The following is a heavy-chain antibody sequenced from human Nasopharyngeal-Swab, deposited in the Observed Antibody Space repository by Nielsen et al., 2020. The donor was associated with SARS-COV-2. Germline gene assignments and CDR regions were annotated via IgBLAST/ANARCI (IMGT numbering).Heavy chain of an antibody. CDR3: ARGGRGYSYGYGVY. D-gene: IGHD5-18*01. V-gene: IGHV4-34*01. Sequence: SKTLSLTCAVYGGSFSGYYWSWIRQPPGKGLEWIGEINHSGSTNYNPSLKSRVTISVDTSKNQFSLKLSSVTAADTAVYYCARGGRGYSYGYGVYWGQGTLVTVSS. J-gene: IGHJ4*02. CDR2: INHSGST. CDR1: GGSFSGYY.